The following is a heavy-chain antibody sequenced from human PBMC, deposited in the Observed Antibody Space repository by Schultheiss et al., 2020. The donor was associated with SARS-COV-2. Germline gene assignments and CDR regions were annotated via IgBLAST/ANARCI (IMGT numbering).Heavy chain of an antibody. V-gene: IGHV4-34*01. D-gene: IGHD4/OR15-4a*01. Sequence: SQTLSLTCAVYGGSFSGYYWSWIRQPPGKGLEWIGEINHSGSTYYNPSLKSRVTISVDTSKNQFSLKLSSVTAADTAVYYCARDASYTYDYWGQGTLVTVSS. J-gene: IGHJ4*02. CDR3: ARDASYTYDY. CDR2: INHSGST. CDR1: GGSFSGYY.